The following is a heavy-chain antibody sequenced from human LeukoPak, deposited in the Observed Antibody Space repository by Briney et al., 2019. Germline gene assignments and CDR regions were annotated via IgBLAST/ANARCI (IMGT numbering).Heavy chain of an antibody. CDR3: ARDRPLAPYYYYGMDV. Sequence: ASVKVSCKASGYTFTSYDINWVRQATGQGLEWMGWMNPNSGNTGYAQKFQGRVTMTRNTSISTAYMELSSLRPEDTAVYYCARDRPLAPYYYYGMDVWGQGTTVTVSS. J-gene: IGHJ6*02. V-gene: IGHV1-8*01. CDR2: MNPNSGNT. CDR1: GYTFTSYD.